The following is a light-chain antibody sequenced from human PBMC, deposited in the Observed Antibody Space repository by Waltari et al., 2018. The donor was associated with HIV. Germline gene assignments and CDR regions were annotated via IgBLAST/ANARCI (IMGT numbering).Light chain of an antibody. J-gene: IGLJ2*01. Sequence: QSALTQPRSVSGSPGQSVPFSCTGTSSDVGGYNYVSWYHQHPGKAPKLMIYDVSKRPSGVPDRFSGSKSGNTASLTISGLQAEDEADYYCCSYAGSYTRFGGGTKLTVL. CDR3: CSYAGSYTR. CDR1: SSDVGGYNY. CDR2: DVS. V-gene: IGLV2-11*01.